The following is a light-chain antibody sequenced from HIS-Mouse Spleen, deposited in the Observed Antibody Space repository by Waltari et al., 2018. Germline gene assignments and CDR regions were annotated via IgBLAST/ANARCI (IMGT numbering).Light chain of an antibody. V-gene: IGLV2-23*01. Sequence: QSALTQPASVSGSPGQSITLSCTGTSRDVGLDNLVSWYQHHPGKAPKLMIYEGSKRPSGVSNRFSGSKSGNTASLTISGLQAEDEADYYCCSYAGSSTWVFGGGTKLTVL. CDR3: CSYAGSSTWV. J-gene: IGLJ3*02. CDR1: SRDVGLDNL. CDR2: EGS.